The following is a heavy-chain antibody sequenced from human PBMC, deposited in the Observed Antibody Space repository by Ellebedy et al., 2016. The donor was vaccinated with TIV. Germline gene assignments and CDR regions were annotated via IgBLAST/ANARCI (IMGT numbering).Heavy chain of an antibody. V-gene: IGHV4-39*01. CDR3: ARRQGGWAFDI. Sequence: MPSETLSLTCTVSGGSISSSSYYWGWIRQPPGKGLEWIGSIYYSGSTYYNPSLKSRVTLSVDTSKNQFSLKLSSVTAADTAVYYCARRQGGWAFDIWGQGTMVTVSS. J-gene: IGHJ3*02. CDR1: GGSISSSSYY. D-gene: IGHD6-19*01. CDR2: IYYSGST.